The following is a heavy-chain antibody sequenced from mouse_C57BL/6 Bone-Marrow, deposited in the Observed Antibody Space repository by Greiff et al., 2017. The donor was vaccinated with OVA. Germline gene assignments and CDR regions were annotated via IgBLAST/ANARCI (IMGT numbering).Heavy chain of an antibody. CDR3: ARHAGYAMDY. J-gene: IGHJ4*01. Sequence: EVQLVESGGDLVKPGGSLKLSCAASGFTFSSYGMSWVRQTPDKRLEWVATISSGGSYTYYPDSVKGRFTISRDNAKNTLYLQMSSLKSEDTAMYYCARHAGYAMDYWGQGTSVTVSS. V-gene: IGHV5-6*01. CDR2: ISSGGSYT. CDR1: GFTFSSYG.